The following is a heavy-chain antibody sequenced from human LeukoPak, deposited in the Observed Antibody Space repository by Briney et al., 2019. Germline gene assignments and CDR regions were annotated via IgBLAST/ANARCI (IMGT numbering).Heavy chain of an antibody. CDR2: IYHSGST. V-gene: IGHV4-4*02. J-gene: IGHJ3*02. CDR3: ARDLSYDSSGGDAFDI. CDR1: GGSISSSNW. D-gene: IGHD3-22*01. Sequence: PSETLSLTCAVSGGSISSSNWWSWVRQPPGKGLEWIGEIYHSGSTNYNPSLKSRVTISVDKSKNQFSLKLSSVTAADTAVYYCARDLSYDSSGGDAFDIWGQGTMVTVSS.